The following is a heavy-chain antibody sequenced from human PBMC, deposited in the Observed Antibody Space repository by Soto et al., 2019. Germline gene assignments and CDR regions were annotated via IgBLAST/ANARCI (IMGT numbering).Heavy chain of an antibody. J-gene: IGHJ3*02. CDR2: IYHSGST. CDR3: ARKAVGSGYDDAFDI. D-gene: IGHD5-12*01. Sequence: SETLSLTCAVSGGSISSSNWWSWVRQPPGKGLEWIGEIYHSGSTNYNPSIKSRVTISVDKSKNQFSLKLSSVTAADTAVYYCARKAVGSGYDDAFDIWGQGTMVTVSS. CDR1: GGSISSSNW. V-gene: IGHV4-4*02.